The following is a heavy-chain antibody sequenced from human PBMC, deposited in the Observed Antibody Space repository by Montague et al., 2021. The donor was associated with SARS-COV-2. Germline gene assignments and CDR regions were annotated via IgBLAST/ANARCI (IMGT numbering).Heavy chain of an antibody. J-gene: IGHJ6*02. Sequence: TLSLTCTVSGGSINSGSYYWGWIRQAAGKGLEWIGRTSTSGNTKYNTSLKSRVTISVDTSQNQFSLKIYSVTATDTAVYYCARDTRPNFAYYDIVAGDYYYYGIDVWGQGTTVTVSS. V-gene: IGHV4-61*02. D-gene: IGHD3-9*01. CDR2: TSTSGNT. CDR1: GGSINSGSYY. CDR3: ARDTRPNFAYYDIVAGDYYYYGIDV.